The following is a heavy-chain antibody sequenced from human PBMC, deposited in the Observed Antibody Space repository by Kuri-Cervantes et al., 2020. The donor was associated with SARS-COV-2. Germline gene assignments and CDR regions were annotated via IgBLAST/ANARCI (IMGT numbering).Heavy chain of an antibody. V-gene: IGHV4-59*01. CDR1: GGSISSYY. CDR2: VHYSGRT. J-gene: IGHJ4*02. CDR3: ARDSAIGYSLDY. Sequence: SETLSLTCTVSGGSISSYYWSWIRQPPGKGLEWIGYVHYSGRTNYNPSLKSRLTILVDTSKNQFSLKLSSVTAADTAVYYCARDSAIGYSLDYWGQGALVTVSS. D-gene: IGHD6-13*01.